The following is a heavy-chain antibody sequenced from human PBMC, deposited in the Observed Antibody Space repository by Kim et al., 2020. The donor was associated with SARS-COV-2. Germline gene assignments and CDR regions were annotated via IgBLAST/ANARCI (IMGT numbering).Heavy chain of an antibody. CDR3: ARDLIAARPNWFDP. CDR1: GYPFTTYG. CDR2: ISVSNGDT. Sequence: ASVKVSCKASGYPFTTYGISWVRQAPGQGLEWLGWISVSNGDTHYAQMLQGRVTMTTDTSTSTAYMELRSLRSDDTAVYYCARDLIAARPNWFDPWGQGTLVTVSS. V-gene: IGHV1-18*01. J-gene: IGHJ5*02. D-gene: IGHD6-6*01.